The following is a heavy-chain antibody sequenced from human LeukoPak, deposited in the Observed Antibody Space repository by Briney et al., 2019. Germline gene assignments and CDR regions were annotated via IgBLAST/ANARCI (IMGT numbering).Heavy chain of an antibody. D-gene: IGHD2-21*01. Sequence: AETLSLTCAVSVYSICGGYDWGWIRQPPGKGLEWIGSIYHSGITYYNPSLKSRVTISVDTSKNQFSLKVASVTAADTAVYYCASDWQARSRGDWGQGTLVTVSS. CDR3: ASDWQARSRGD. J-gene: IGHJ4*02. CDR1: VYSICGGYD. V-gene: IGHV4-38-2*01. CDR2: IYHSGIT.